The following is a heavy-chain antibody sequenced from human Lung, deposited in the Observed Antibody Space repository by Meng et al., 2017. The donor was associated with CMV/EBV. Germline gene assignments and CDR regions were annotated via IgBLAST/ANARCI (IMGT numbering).Heavy chain of an antibody. V-gene: IGHV4-59*01. Sequence: HVQLRESGPGLVKPSETLSLTCTVSGGSINSYYWSWIRQPPGQGLEWLGYFYYRGNSNYNPSLKSRVTISVDTSKNLFSLNLTSVTAADAALYYCARGSYLAVKGWGLGTLVTVSS. J-gene: IGHJ4*02. CDR1: GGSINSYY. D-gene: IGHD4-17*01. CDR2: FYYRGNS. CDR3: ARGSYLAVKG.